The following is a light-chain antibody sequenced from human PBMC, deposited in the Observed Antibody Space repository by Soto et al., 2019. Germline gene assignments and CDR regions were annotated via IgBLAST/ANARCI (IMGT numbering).Light chain of an antibody. CDR1: NSDIGAYNY. CDR3: SSYTTSTSIIL. J-gene: IGLJ2*01. Sequence: QSALTQPASVSGSPGQSITISCTGTNSDIGAYNYVSWYQQHPGKAPKVMIYEVSSRPSGVSNRFSGSKSGNTASLTISGLQAEDEAYYYCSSYTTSTSIILFGGGTKLTVL. V-gene: IGLV2-14*01. CDR2: EVS.